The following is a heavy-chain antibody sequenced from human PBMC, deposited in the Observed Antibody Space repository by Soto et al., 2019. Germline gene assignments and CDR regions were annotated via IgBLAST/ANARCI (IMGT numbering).Heavy chain of an antibody. V-gene: IGHV4-59*02. CDR3: ARGPDHSKVGY. CDR1: DGSVTGYC. D-gene: IGHD4-4*01. CDR2: IDYNGRA. Sequence: SETLSLTCSVSDGSVTGYCWSWIRQPPGKGLEWIGCIDYNGRAHYNPSLTSRVTMSLDTSNNHFSLKLSSVTTTDTAVYYCARGPDHSKVGYWGQGTLVT. J-gene: IGHJ4*02.